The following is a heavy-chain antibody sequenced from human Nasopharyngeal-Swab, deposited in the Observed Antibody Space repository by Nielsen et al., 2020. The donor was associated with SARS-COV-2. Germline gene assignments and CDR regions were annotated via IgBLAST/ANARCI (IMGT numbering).Heavy chain of an antibody. D-gene: IGHD5-12*01. V-gene: IGHV3-48*04. CDR3: ARGGYSGYV. J-gene: IGHJ4*02. CDR2: ISSSGSTI. Sequence: GESLKISCAASGFTFSSYSMNWVRQAPGKGLEWVSYISSSGSTIYYADSVKGRFTISRDNAKNSLYLQMNSLRAEDTAVYYCARGGYSGYVWGQGTLVTVSS. CDR1: GFTFSSYS.